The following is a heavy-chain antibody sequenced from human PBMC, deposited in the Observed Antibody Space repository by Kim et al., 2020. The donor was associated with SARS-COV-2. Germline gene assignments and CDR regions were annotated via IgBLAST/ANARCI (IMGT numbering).Heavy chain of an antibody. CDR1: GFTFSSYA. CDR3: AKVGGGGLELGPDAFDI. CDR2: ISGSGGST. D-gene: IGHD1-7*01. Sequence: GGSLRLSCAASGFTFSSYAMSWVRQAPGKGLEWVSAISGSGGSTYYADSVKGRFTISRDNSKNTLYLQMNSLRAEDTAVYYCAKVGGGGLELGPDAFDIWGQGTMVTVSS. V-gene: IGHV3-23*01. J-gene: IGHJ3*02.